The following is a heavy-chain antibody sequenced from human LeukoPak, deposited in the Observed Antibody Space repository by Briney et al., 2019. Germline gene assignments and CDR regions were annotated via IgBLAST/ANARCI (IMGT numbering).Heavy chain of an antibody. CDR2: ISGSGGST. J-gene: IGHJ4*02. CDR1: GFTFSSYA. CDR3: AKDKVVVVTAIPSY. D-gene: IGHD2-21*02. Sequence: GGSLRLSCAASGFTFSSYAMSWVRQAPGKGLEWVSAISGSGGSTYYADSVKGRFTISGDNPKNTLYLQMNSLRAEDTAVYYCAKDKVVVVTAIPSYWGQGTLVTVSS. V-gene: IGHV3-23*01.